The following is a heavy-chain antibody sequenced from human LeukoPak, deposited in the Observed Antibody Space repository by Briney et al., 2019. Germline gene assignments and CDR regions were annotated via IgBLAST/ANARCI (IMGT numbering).Heavy chain of an antibody. Sequence: SETLSLTCTVSGGSISSYYWSWIRQPPGKGLEWIGYIYYSGSTNYNPSLKSRVTISVDTSKNQFSLKLSPVTAADTAVYYCARAPYDFWSGPSFDYWGQGTLVTVSS. CDR2: IYYSGST. V-gene: IGHV4-59*01. CDR1: GGSISSYY. CDR3: ARAPYDFWSGPSFDY. J-gene: IGHJ4*02. D-gene: IGHD3-3*01.